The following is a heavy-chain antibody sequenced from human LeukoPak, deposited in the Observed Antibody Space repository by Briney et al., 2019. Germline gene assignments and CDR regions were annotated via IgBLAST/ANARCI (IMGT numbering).Heavy chain of an antibody. J-gene: IGHJ5*02. D-gene: IGHD6-19*01. CDR2: IYSSGST. CDR3: ARFVAVAAHNWFDP. V-gene: IGHV4-59*01. Sequence: SEALSLTCTVSGGSISSYYWSWIRQPPGKGLEWIGYIYSSGSTNYNPSLKSRVTISVDTSKNQFSLKLSSVTAADTAVYYCARFVAVAAHNWFDPWGQGTLVTVSS. CDR1: GGSISSYY.